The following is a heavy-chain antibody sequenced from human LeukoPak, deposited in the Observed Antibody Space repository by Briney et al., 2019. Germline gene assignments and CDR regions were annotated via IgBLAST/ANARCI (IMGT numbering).Heavy chain of an antibody. CDR2: INTGGNS. Sequence: ASETLSLTCTVSGGSISSYYWSWIRQPAGRGLEWIGRINTGGNSNYNPSLKSRVTISVDTSKNQFSLKLSSVTAADTAVYYCARERIMITFGGVIVIGAVDYWGQGTLVTVSS. CDR3: ARERIMITFGGVIVIGAVDY. D-gene: IGHD3-16*02. CDR1: GGSISSYY. J-gene: IGHJ4*02. V-gene: IGHV4-4*07.